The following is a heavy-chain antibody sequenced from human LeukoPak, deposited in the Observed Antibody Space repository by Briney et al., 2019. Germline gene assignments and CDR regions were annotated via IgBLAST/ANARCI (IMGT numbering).Heavy chain of an antibody. CDR2: IIPIFGTA. J-gene: IGHJ6*03. CDR3: ARAYTPPYPSRGWVHYYYYYYMDV. Sequence: GASVKVSCKASGGTFSSYAISWVRQAPGQGLEWMVGIIPIFGTANYAQKFQGRVTITADESTSTAYMELSSLRSEDTAVYYCARAYTPPYPSRGWVHYYYYYYMDVWGKGTTVTVSS. D-gene: IGHD2-2*01. V-gene: IGHV1-69*13. CDR1: GGTFSSYA.